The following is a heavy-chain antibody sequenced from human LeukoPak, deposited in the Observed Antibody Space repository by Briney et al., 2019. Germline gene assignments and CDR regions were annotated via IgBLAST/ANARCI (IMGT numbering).Heavy chain of an antibody. V-gene: IGHV3-21*01. CDR3: ARANPPAISFFDW. CDR2: ISGSSGSI. CDR1: GFTFSSYS. D-gene: IGHD3-9*01. J-gene: IGHJ4*02. Sequence: PGGSLRLSCAASGFTFSSYSMNWVRLAPGKGLEWVASISGSSGSIYYADSVKGRFTISRDNAKNSLYLQMNSLRAEDTAVYYCARANPPAISFFDWWGQGTLLSVSS.